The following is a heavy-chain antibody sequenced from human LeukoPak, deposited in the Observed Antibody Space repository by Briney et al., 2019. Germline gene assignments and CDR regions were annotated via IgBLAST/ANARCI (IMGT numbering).Heavy chain of an antibody. J-gene: IGHJ6*02. CDR2: IYYSGST. D-gene: IGHD3-22*01. Sequence: SETLSLTCTVSGGSISSYYWSWIRQPPGKGLEWIGYIYYSGSTNYNPSLKSRVTMSVDTSKNQFSLKLSSVTAADTAVYYCARQPMIGTRDLGYYYYGMDVWGQGTTVTVSS. CDR3: ARQPMIGTRDLGYYYYGMDV. CDR1: GGSISSYY. V-gene: IGHV4-59*01.